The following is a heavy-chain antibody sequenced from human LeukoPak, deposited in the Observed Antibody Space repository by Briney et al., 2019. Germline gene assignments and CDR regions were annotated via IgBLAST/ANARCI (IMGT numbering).Heavy chain of an antibody. D-gene: IGHD3-3*01. CDR3: ARLGAGPTYYDFWSGYSSFYFDY. CDR1: GGSTSSSNYY. Sequence: SETLSLTCTVSGGSTSSSNYYWGWIRRPPGKGLEWIGGIHYSGNTYYNPSLKSRVTISIDTSKNQFSLKLSSVTAADTAVYYCARLGAGPTYYDFWSGYSSFYFDYWGQGTLVTVSS. J-gene: IGHJ4*02. V-gene: IGHV4-39*01. CDR2: IHYSGNT.